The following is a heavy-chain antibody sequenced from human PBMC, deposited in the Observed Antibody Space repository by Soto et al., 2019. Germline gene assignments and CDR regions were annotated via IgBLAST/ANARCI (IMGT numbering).Heavy chain of an antibody. CDR1: GASISSGDYF. Sequence: SETLSLTCTVSGASISSGDYFWSWIRQSPGKGLEWIGYIYDSGSSYYNPSLKSRVTMSVDTSKNQFSLKLRSVTAADTAVYYCGREKGYIYGPKNFDYWGQGTLVTVSS. D-gene: IGHD5-18*01. J-gene: IGHJ4*02. V-gene: IGHV4-30-4*01. CDR3: GREKGYIYGPKNFDY. CDR2: IYDSGSS.